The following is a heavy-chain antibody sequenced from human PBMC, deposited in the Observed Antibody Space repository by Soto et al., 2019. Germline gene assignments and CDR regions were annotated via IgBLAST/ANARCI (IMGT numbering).Heavy chain of an antibody. J-gene: IGHJ4*02. Sequence: SETLSLTCAVSGDSISSYYCMWIRQPPGKGLESIGYLYYGRSANYNPSLKSRVTLSVDTSTNQFSLKLSSMTAADTAVYFCARRHGLDIDAYYWGQGILVTVSS. CDR3: ARRHGLDIDAYY. CDR2: LYYGRSA. D-gene: IGHD3-10*01. CDR1: GDSISSYY. V-gene: IGHV4-59*08.